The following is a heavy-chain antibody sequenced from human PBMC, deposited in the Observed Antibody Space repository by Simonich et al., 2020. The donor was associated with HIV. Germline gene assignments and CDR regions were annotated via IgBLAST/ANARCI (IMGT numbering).Heavy chain of an antibody. D-gene: IGHD3-22*01. CDR2: FDPEDGET. V-gene: IGHV1-24*01. CDR3: ARDPGDYDSRPQYFDL. CDR1: GSTRTELS. J-gene: IGHJ2*01. Sequence: QVQLVQSGAEVKKPGASVKVSCKVSGSTRTELSMHWVRQAPGKGLEWMGGFDPEDGETIYAQKFQGRGTMTEDTSTDTAYMELSSLRSEDTAVYYCARDPGDYDSRPQYFDLWGRGTLVTVSS.